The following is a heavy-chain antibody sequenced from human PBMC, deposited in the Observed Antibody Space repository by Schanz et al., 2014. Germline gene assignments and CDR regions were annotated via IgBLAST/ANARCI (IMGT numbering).Heavy chain of an antibody. CDR3: AKDISDTSGKDDY. CDR1: GFIFGSSV. D-gene: IGHD3-22*01. J-gene: IGHJ4*02. CDR2: FVHPGGST. Sequence: EVQLLASGGGLIQPGGSLRLSCAASGFIFGSSVMAWVRQAPGKGLEWVSFVHPGGSTYYPDSVKGRFTISRDSSKNTLYLQMNSLRPEDTAIYYCAKDISDTSGKDDYWGQGTLVTVSS. V-gene: IGHV3-23*03.